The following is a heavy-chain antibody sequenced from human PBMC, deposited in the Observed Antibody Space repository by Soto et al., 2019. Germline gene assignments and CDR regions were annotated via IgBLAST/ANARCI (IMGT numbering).Heavy chain of an antibody. CDR2: ISSSSYI. V-gene: IGHV3-21*01. Sequence: GGSLRLSCAASGFTFSSYSMNWVRQAPGKGLEWVSSISSSSYIYYADSVKGRFTISRDNAKNSLYLQMNSLRAEDTAVYYCARGPFIAAGNWFDPWGQGTLVTVSS. CDR1: GFTFSSYS. J-gene: IGHJ5*02. CDR3: ARGPFIAAGNWFDP. D-gene: IGHD6-13*01.